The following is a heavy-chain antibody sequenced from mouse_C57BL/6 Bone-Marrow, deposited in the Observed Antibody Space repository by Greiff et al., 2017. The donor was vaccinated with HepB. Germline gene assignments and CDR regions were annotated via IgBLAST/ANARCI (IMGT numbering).Heavy chain of an antibody. CDR2: IRSKSNNYAT. CDR3: VSGGFAY. V-gene: IGHV10-1*01. Sequence: EVKLVESGGGLVQPKGSLKLSCAASGFSFNTYAMNWVRQAPGKGLEWVARIRSKSNNYATYYADSVKDRFTISRDDSESMIYLQMNNWKTEDTAMYYCVSGGFAYWGQGTLVTVSA. J-gene: IGHJ3*01. CDR1: GFSFNTYA.